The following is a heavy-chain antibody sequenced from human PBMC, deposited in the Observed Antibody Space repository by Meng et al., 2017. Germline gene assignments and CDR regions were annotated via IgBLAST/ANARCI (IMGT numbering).Heavy chain of an antibody. CDR1: GGSISSSSYY. D-gene: IGHD3-10*01. Sequence: QLQLQESGPGLVKPSETLSLTCTVSGGSISSSSYYWGWIRQPPGKGLEWIGSIYYSGSTYHNPSLKSRVTISVDTSKNQFSLKLSSVTAADTAVYYCARVPYYGSGSYQYNWFDPWGQGTLVTVSS. CDR3: ARVPYYGSGSYQYNWFDP. J-gene: IGHJ5*02. CDR2: IYYSGST. V-gene: IGHV4-39*07.